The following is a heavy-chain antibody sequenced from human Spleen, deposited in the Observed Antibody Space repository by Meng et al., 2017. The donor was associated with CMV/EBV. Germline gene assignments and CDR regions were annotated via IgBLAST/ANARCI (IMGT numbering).Heavy chain of an antibody. Sequence: SVKVSCKASGVTFSSSAISWVRQAPGQGLEWMGGIIPLSGTTKYAQKFQGRVTIATDESTTTVYMLLTRLRSEDTAVYYCARLGYCSSTSCYYYYYAMDVWGQGTTVTVSS. CDR2: IIPLSGTT. CDR3: ARLGYCSSTSCYYYYYAMDV. J-gene: IGHJ6*02. V-gene: IGHV1-69*05. D-gene: IGHD2-2*01. CDR1: GVTFSSSA.